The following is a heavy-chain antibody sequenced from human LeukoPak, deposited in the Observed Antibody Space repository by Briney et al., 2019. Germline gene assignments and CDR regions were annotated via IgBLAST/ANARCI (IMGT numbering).Heavy chain of an antibody. Sequence: GGSLRLSCAASGFTFSSYAMHWVRQAPGKGLEWVAVISYDGSDKYYADSVKGRFTISRDNSKNTLYLQMNSLTADDTAVYYCARAGWEAWDAFDICGQGTMVTVSS. CDR2: ISYDGSDK. V-gene: IGHV3-30*04. J-gene: IGHJ3*02. CDR1: GFTFSSYA. CDR3: ARAGWEAWDAFDI. D-gene: IGHD1-26*01.